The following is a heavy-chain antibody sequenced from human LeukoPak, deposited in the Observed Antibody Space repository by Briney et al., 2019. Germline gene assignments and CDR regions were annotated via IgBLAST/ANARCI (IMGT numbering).Heavy chain of an antibody. CDR3: AKADDSSGYYYRFDY. D-gene: IGHD3-22*01. J-gene: IGHJ4*02. V-gene: IGHV3-9*01. CDR2: ISWISGSI. CDR1: GFTFDDYA. Sequence: GGSLRLSCAASGFTFDDYAMHWVRQAPGKGLEWVSGISWISGSIGYADSVKGRFTISRDNAKNSLYLQMNSLRAEDTALYYCAKADDSSGYYYRFDYWGQGTLVTVSS.